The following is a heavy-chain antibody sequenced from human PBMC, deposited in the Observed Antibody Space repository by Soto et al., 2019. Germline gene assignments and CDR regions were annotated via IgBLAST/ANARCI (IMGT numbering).Heavy chain of an antibody. D-gene: IGHD2-2*01. CDR1: GFTVSSNY. V-gene: IGHV3-53*01. J-gene: IGHJ6*02. Sequence: EVQLVESGGGLIQPGGSLRLSCAASGFTVSSNYMSWVRQAPGKGLEWVSVIYSGGSTYYADSVKGRFTITRDNSKNTLYLQMNSLRAEDTAVYYCARGRYRLPSYYYGMDVWGQGTTVTVSS. CDR2: IYSGGST. CDR3: ARGRYRLPSYYYGMDV.